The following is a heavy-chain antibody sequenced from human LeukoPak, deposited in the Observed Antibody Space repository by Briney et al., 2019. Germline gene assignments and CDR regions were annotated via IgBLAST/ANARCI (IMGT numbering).Heavy chain of an antibody. D-gene: IGHD2-8*01. V-gene: IGHV3-74*01. CDR1: GFTFRNYY. CDR2: ISGDGSSI. CDR3: ARSSNGVYIQ. Sequence: GGSLKLSCVASGFTFRNYYMHWVRQVPGKGLVWVSRISGDGSSIFYADSVKGRFTISRDNAKNSLYVQMNSLRADDSAVYYCARSSNGVYIQWGQGTLVTVSS. J-gene: IGHJ4*02.